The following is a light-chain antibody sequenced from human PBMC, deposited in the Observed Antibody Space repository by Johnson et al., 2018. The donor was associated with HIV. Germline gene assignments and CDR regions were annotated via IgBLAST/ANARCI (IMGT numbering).Light chain of an antibody. V-gene: IGLV1-51*02. CDR3: GTWDSSLGYV. Sequence: HSVLTQPPSVSAAPGQKVTIYCSGSSSNIGNNYVSWYQQLPGTAPKLLIYENNKRPSGIPDRFSGSKSGTSATLGITGLQTGDEADYYCGTWDSSLGYVFGTGTRVTVL. CDR2: ENN. J-gene: IGLJ1*01. CDR1: SSNIGNNY.